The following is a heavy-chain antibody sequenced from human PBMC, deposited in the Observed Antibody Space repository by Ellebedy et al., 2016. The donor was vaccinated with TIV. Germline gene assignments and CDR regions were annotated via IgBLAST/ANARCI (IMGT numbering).Heavy chain of an antibody. V-gene: IGHV4-34*01. CDR2: INHSGST. CDR1: GGSFSGYY. D-gene: IGHD4-17*01. Sequence: MPSETLSLTCAVYGGSFSGYYWSWIRQPPGKGLEWIGEINHSGSTNYNPSLKSRGTISVDTSKNQFSLKLSSVTAADTAVYYCARGGGTTVTTSLDYWGQGTLVTVSS. CDR3: ARGGGTTVTTSLDY. J-gene: IGHJ4*02.